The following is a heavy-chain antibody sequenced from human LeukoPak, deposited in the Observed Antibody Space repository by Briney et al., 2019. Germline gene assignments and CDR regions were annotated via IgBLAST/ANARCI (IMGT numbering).Heavy chain of an antibody. V-gene: IGHV6-1*01. Sequence: SQTLSLTCAISGDSVSSNSAAWNWIRQSPSRGLEWLGGTYYRSKWYNDYAVSVKSRITINPDTSKNQFSLHLNSVTPEDTAVYYCARSTSIAPTGLDYWGQGTLVTVSS. CDR2: TYYRSKWYN. CDR1: GDSVSSNSAA. J-gene: IGHJ4*02. D-gene: IGHD6-13*01. CDR3: ARSTSIAPTGLDY.